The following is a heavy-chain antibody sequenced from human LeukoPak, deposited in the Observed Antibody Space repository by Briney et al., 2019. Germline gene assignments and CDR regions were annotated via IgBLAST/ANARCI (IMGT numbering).Heavy chain of an antibody. CDR2: ISSSGSTI. CDR1: GFTFSDYY. CDR3: ASSYDYGDARGAFDI. J-gene: IGHJ3*02. Sequence: GGSLRLSCAASGFTFSDYYMSWIRQAPGKGLEWVSYISSSGSTIYYADSVKGRFTISRDNAKNSLYLQMNSLRAEDTAVYYCASSYDYGDARGAFDIWGQGTMVTVSS. V-gene: IGHV3-11*01. D-gene: IGHD4-17*01.